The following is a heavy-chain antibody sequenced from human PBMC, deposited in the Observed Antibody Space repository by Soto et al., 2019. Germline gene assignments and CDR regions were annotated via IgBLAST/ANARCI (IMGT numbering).Heavy chain of an antibody. CDR2: IYPGDSDT. CDR1: GYTFTNYW. V-gene: IGHV5-51*01. J-gene: IGHJ4*02. CDR3: ARSDDSSGFVY. D-gene: IGHD3-22*01. Sequence: GESLTISCKGSGYTFTNYWIAWVRQMPGQGLEWIGVIYPGDSDTRYSPSFQGQVIISADKSISTAYLQWSSLKASHTAMYYCARSDDSSGFVYWGQGTLVTVSS.